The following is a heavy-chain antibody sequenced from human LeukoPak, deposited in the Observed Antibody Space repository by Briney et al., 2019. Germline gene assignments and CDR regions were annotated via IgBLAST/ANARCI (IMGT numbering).Heavy chain of an antibody. D-gene: IGHD3-10*01. J-gene: IGHJ6*04. Sequence: SVKVSCKASGGTFSSYAISWVRQAPGQGLEWMGGIIPIFGTANYAQKFQGRVTITADESTSTAYMELSSLRSEDTAVYYCASTYGSGSYGDYYYYGMDVWGKGTTVTVPS. CDR3: ASTYGSGSYGDYYYYGMDV. CDR2: IIPIFGTA. CDR1: GGTFSSYA. V-gene: IGHV1-69*13.